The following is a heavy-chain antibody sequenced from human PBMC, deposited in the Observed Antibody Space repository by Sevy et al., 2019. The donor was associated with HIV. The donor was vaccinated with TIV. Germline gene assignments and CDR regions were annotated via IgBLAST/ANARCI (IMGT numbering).Heavy chain of an antibody. V-gene: IGHV3-23*01. J-gene: IGHJ1*01. Sequence: GGSLRLSCAASGFTFSSYAMSWVRQAPGKGLEWVSAISGSGGSTYYADSVKGRFTISRDNSKNTAYLQMNSLRAEDTAVYYCEKDAYYYGSGGYAEYFQHWGQGTLVTVSS. CDR3: EKDAYYYGSGGYAEYFQH. CDR2: ISGSGGST. D-gene: IGHD3-10*01. CDR1: GFTFSSYA.